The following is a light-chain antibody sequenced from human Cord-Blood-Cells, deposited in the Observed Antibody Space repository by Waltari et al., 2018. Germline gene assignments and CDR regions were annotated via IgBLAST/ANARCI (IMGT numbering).Light chain of an antibody. V-gene: IGLV2-14*01. Sequence: QSALTQPAPVPGSPGQSSTISCTGTSSDVGGYKDGSCYQQHPGKAPKLMIYVVSNRPSGVSNRFSGSKSGNTASLTISGLQAEDEADYYCSSYTSSSTLVFGGGTKLTVL. J-gene: IGLJ2*01. CDR2: VVS. CDR1: SSDVGGYKD. CDR3: SSYTSSSTLV.